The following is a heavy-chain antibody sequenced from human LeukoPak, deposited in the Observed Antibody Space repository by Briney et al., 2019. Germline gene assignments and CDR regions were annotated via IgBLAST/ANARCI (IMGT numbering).Heavy chain of an antibody. J-gene: IGHJ4*02. V-gene: IGHV3-21*01. D-gene: IGHD2-15*01. CDR3: ARGSF. CDR2: ISTSSNT. Sequence: GGSLRLSCAVSGFTFSTYIMSWVRQAPGKGLEWVSSISTSSNTYYADTVRGRFTISRDNAKNSLYLQMNSLKDEDTVVYYCARGSFWGQGTLVTVSS. CDR1: GFTFSTYI.